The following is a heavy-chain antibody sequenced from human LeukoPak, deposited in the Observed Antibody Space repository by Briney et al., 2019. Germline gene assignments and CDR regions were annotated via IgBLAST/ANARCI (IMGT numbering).Heavy chain of an antibody. CDR1: GFSFTNYW. V-gene: IGHV5-51*01. D-gene: IGHD2-2*01. J-gene: IGHJ3*01. CDR3: AGHAFDAVDAFDV. Sequence: GESLKISFKASGFSFTNYWIGWVRQMPGKGLEWMGIIYPGDSDTRYRPSFQGQVTISADKSSSPAYLQWRSLKASDTAMYYCAGHAFDAVDAFDVWGQGTIVIVSA. CDR2: IYPGDSDT.